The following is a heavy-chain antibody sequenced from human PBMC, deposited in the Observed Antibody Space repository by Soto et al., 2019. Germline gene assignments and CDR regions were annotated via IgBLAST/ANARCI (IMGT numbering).Heavy chain of an antibody. J-gene: IGHJ4*02. D-gene: IGHD3-10*02. CDR1: GYNFISYW. V-gene: IGHV5-51*01. CDR3: VRRHTTYVFDY. Sequence: PGESLKISCEGSGYNFISYWIGWVRQMPGKGLEWMGVIFPADSNTRYSPSFRGQVTISADKSISTAYLQWSSLEASDTAMYYCVRRHTTYVFDYWGLGTLVTVSS. CDR2: IFPADSNT.